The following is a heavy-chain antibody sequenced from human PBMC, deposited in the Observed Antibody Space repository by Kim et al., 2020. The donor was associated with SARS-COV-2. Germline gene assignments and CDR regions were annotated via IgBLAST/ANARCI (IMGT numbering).Heavy chain of an antibody. D-gene: IGHD3-9*01. CDR1: GYNFTSYD. CDR2: MNPNSGNT. CDR3: AALLRYSDWLSYFYYMDV. V-gene: IGHV1-8*01. Sequence: ASVKVSCKASGYNFTSYDINWVRQATGQGLEWMGWMNPNSGNTGYAQKFQGRVTMTRNTSISTAYMELSSLRSEDTAVYYCAALLRYSDWLSYFYYMDVLGKGTTVTVSS. J-gene: IGHJ6*03.